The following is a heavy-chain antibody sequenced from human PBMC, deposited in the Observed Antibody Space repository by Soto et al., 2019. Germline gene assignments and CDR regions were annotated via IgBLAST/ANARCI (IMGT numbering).Heavy chain of an antibody. CDR1: GGSINTYY. Sequence: QVQLQESGPGLVKPSETLSLTCTVSGGSINTYYWNWIRQPPGKGLEWIAYIYYNGNTDSNPSLEGRVTISLDTPKNQLSLELSSVTAADTAVYYCARGYLGYSYANFDYWGQGILVTVSS. V-gene: IGHV4-59*01. CDR2: IYYNGNT. J-gene: IGHJ4*02. CDR3: ARGYLGYSYANFDY. D-gene: IGHD5-18*01.